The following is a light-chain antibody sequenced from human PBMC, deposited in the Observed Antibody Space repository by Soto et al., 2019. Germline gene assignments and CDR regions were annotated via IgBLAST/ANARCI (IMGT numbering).Light chain of an antibody. CDR3: QSYDSSLSGHVV. CDR2: GNS. J-gene: IGLJ2*01. CDR1: SSNIGAGYD. Sequence: QSVLTPPTSVSGAPGQRVTISCTGSSSNIGAGYDVHWYQQLPGTAPKLLIYGNSNRPSGVPDRFSGSKSGTSASLAITGLQAEDEADYYCQSYDSSLSGHVVFGGGTKVTVL. V-gene: IGLV1-40*01.